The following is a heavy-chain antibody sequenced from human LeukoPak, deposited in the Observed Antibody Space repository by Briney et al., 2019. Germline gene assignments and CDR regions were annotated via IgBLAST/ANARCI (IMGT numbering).Heavy chain of an antibody. CDR2: IRDSGAYG. J-gene: IGHJ4*02. V-gene: IGHV3-23*01. CDR3: AKRARYNSSRATYFDS. Sequence: GGSLTLSCAASRFTFSNYAMGWVRQAPGKGLGWVSPIRDSGAYGFYAAYVKGRFTISRDNSNNLVYLQMNNLRAEDTAEYYCAKRARYNSSRATYFDSWGQGTQVTVSS. D-gene: IGHD6-19*01. CDR1: RFTFSNYA.